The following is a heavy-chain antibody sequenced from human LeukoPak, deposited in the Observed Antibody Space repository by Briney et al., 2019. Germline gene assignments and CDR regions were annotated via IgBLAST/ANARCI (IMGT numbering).Heavy chain of an antibody. J-gene: IGHJ3*02. CDR2: INRDGRST. V-gene: IGHV3-74*01. Sequence: CLRLSCAASSFTFSNFWMHWVRQTPGKWLVWVSRINRDGRSTNYVDSVKGRFTISRDNAKNTLYLQMNSLRDEDTAVYYCAKDGPEGKRVFDIWGRGTMVTVSS. CDR1: SFTFSNFW. D-gene: IGHD3/OR15-3a*01. CDR3: AKDGPEGKRVFDI.